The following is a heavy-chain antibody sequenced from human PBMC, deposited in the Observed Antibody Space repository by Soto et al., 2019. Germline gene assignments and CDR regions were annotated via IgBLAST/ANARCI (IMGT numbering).Heavy chain of an antibody. Sequence: PSGDLSLTCTVSGGSISSSSYYWGWIRQPPGKGLEWIGSIYYSGSTYYNPSLKSRVTISVDTSKNQFSLKLSSVTAADTAVYYCARRRIVVVTAFHYSGPGTMVTV. D-gene: IGHD2-21*02. V-gene: IGHV4-39*01. CDR1: GGSISSSSYY. J-gene: IGHJ4*02. CDR2: IYYSGST. CDR3: ARRRIVVVTAFHY.